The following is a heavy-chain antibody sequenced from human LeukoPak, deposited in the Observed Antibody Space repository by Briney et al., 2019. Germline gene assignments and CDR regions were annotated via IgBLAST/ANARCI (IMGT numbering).Heavy chain of an antibody. J-gene: IGHJ4*02. V-gene: IGHV4-34*01. CDR3: ARWILTGYYRPSGFDY. Sequence: SETLSLTCAVYGGSFSGYYWSWLRHPPGKGLEWVGEINHSGSTNYNPSLKSRVTISVDTSKNQFSLKLSSVTAADTAVYYCARWILTGYYRPSGFDYWGQGTLVTVSS. CDR2: INHSGST. CDR1: GGSFSGYY. D-gene: IGHD3-9*01.